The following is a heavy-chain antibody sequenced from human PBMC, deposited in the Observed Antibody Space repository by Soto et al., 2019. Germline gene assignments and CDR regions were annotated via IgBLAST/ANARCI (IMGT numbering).Heavy chain of an antibody. CDR3: AKGLLPYCSGGSCYLVPFDY. V-gene: IGHV3-23*01. J-gene: IGHJ4*02. CDR2: ISGSGGST. CDR1: GFTFSSYA. D-gene: IGHD2-15*01. Sequence: GGSLRLSCAASGFTFSSYAMSRVRQAPGKGLEWVSAISGSGGSTYYADSVKGRFTISRDNSKNTLYLQMNSLRAEDTAVYYCAKGLLPYCSGGSCYLVPFDYWGQGTLVTVSS.